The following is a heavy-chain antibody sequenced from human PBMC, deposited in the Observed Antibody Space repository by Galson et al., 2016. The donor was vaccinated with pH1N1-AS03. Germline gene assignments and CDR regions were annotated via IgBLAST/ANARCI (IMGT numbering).Heavy chain of an antibody. V-gene: IGHV4-4*07. CDR3: VRGDLVIGGGNNWFDP. CDR1: GDSMNSHF. CDR2: ISTSGST. D-gene: IGHD2/OR15-2a*01. Sequence: TVSGDSMNSHFWNWIRQPAGKGPEWIGRISTSGSTNYNTSLWSRLALSIDTSRNRFSLRLASVTAADTAIYYCVRGDLVIGGGNNWFDPWGQGILVTVSS. J-gene: IGHJ5*02.